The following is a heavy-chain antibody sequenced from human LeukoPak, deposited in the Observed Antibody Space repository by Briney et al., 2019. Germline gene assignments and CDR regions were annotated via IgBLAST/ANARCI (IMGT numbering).Heavy chain of an antibody. CDR1: GFAFGDYG. J-gene: IGHJ4*02. CDR2: IRSMAHGGTT. V-gene: IGHV3-49*04. CDR3: ARGAMVRGANYYFDY. D-gene: IGHD3-10*01. Sequence: GRSLRLSCTASGFAFGDYGMTWVRQAPWKGLEWVSFIRSMAHGGTTEYAASVKGRFTISRDDSKGIAYLQMSSLKTGDTAVYYCARGAMVRGANYYFDYWGQGALVTVSS.